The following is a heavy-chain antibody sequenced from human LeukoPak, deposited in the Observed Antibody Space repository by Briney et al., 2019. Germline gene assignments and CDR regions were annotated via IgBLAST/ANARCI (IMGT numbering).Heavy chain of an antibody. CDR2: ISGSGDNQ. V-gene: IGHV3-23*01. CDR1: GFTFTGYA. D-gene: IGHD5-18*01. CDR3: AKDWIPED. Sequence: GGSLRLSCAVSGFTFTGYAMNWGRHAPGNGREWVALISGSGDNQYYADAVKGRFTISRDNSKNTLSLQMSSLRVEATAVYYCAKDWIPEDWGQGTLVTVSS. J-gene: IGHJ1*01.